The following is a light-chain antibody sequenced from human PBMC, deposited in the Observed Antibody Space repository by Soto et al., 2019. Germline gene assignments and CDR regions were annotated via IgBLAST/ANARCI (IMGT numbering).Light chain of an antibody. V-gene: IGLV1-40*01. J-gene: IGLJ3*02. CDR1: SSNIGAGYD. Sequence: QSVLTQTPSVSGAPGQTVTISCTGSSSNIGAGYDVHWYQQVPGTAPKLLIYVTSNRPSGVPERFSGSKSGTSASLAITGLQAEDEADYYCQSYASSLRGGGWVFGGGTKLTVL. CDR2: VTS. CDR3: QSYASSLRGGGWV.